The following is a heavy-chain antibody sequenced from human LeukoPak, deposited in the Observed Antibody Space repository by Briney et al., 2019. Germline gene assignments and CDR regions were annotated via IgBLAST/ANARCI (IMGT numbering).Heavy chain of an antibody. J-gene: IGHJ6*03. CDR1: GFTFSSYE. D-gene: IGHD3-3*01. CDR2: IRSKAD. Sequence: GGSLRLSCAASGFTFSSYEMNWVRQASGKGLEWVGRIRSKADYAASVKGKFTISRDDSKNTAYLQMNSLKTEDTAVYYCSRSSSRNFGVVIKSYYYYMDVWGKGTTVTVSS. V-gene: IGHV3-73*01. CDR3: SRSSSRNFGVVIKSYYYYMDV.